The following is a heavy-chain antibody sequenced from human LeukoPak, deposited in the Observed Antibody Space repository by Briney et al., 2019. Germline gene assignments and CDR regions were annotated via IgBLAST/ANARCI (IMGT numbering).Heavy chain of an antibody. D-gene: IGHD6-13*01. Sequence: PGGSLRLSCAASGFTFSIYEMNWVRQAPGKGLEWVSYISSSRSNTMYYADSVKGRFTISRDNAENSLYLQMNSLRAEDTAVYYCARGTAAGRREFNFDYWGQGTLVTVSS. CDR1: GFTFSIYE. CDR3: ARGTAAGRREFNFDY. CDR2: ISSSRSNTM. J-gene: IGHJ4*02. V-gene: IGHV3-48*03.